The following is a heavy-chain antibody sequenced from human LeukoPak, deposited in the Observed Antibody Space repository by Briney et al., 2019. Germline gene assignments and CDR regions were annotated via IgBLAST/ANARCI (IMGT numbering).Heavy chain of an antibody. Sequence: ASVNVSCKASGYTFTIYYMHWVRQAPGQGLEWMGIINPSGGSTSYAQKFQGRVTMTRDTSTSTVYMELSSLRSEDTAVYYCARECDSLSRPDYYYYGMDVWGQGTTVTVSS. CDR1: GYTFTIYY. V-gene: IGHV1-46*01. D-gene: IGHD2-21*01. CDR2: INPSGGST. J-gene: IGHJ6*02. CDR3: ARECDSLSRPDYYYYGMDV.